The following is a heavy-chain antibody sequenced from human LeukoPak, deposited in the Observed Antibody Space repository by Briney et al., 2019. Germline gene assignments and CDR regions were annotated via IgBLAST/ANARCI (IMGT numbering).Heavy chain of an antibody. CDR2: ISASTSSI. J-gene: IGHJ4*02. CDR3: AASSGSDNYAYYFDY. Sequence: GGSLRLSCAASGFSFSSRNMNWVRQAPGKGLEWVSYISASTSSIYYADSVKGRFTISRDIGKNSLYLQMNSLRAEDTAVYYCAASSGSDNYAYYFDYWGQGTLVTVSS. CDR1: GFSFSSRN. D-gene: IGHD3-22*01. V-gene: IGHV3-48*04.